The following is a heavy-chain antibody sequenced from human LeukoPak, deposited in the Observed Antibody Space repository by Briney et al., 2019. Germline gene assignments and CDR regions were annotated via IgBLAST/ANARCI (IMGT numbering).Heavy chain of an antibody. Sequence: SETLSLTCTVSGGSISSGGYYWSWIRQPPGKGLEWIGYIYHSGNTNYNPSLKSRVTISVDTSKNQFSLKLTSVTAADTAVYHCARALRGYYMDVWGKGTTVTVSS. CDR1: GGSISSGGYY. D-gene: IGHD3-10*01. V-gene: IGHV4-61*08. CDR2: IYHSGNT. J-gene: IGHJ6*03. CDR3: ARALRGYYMDV.